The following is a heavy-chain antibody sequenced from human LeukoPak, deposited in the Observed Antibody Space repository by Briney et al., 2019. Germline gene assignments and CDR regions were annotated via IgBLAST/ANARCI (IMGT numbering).Heavy chain of an antibody. CDR3: ARDYTYYDFSFPY. J-gene: IGHJ4*02. CDR1: GFTVNSNY. Sequence: GGSLRLSCAASGFTVNSNYMSWVRQAPGKGLEWVSVIYSGGSTYYSDSVKGRFTISRDNSKNTLYLQMNSLRAEDTAVYYCARDYTYYDFSFPYWGQGTLVTVSS. D-gene: IGHD3-3*01. V-gene: IGHV3-66*02. CDR2: IYSGGST.